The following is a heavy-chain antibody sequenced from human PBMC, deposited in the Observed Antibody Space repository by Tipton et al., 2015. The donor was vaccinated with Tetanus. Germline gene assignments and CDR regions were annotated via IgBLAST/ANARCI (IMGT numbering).Heavy chain of an antibody. V-gene: IGHV6-1*01. J-gene: IGHJ4*02. CDR1: GGSISTYH. CDR2: TYYRSRWYN. Sequence: GLVKPSETLSLTCTVSGGSISTYHWNWIRQSPSRGLEWLARTYYRSRWYNDYALSVKSRITISPDTSKNQFPLQLNSVTPDDTAVYYCARDPLGDETIFDYWGQGTLVTVSS. D-gene: IGHD3-10*01. CDR3: ARDPLGDETIFDY.